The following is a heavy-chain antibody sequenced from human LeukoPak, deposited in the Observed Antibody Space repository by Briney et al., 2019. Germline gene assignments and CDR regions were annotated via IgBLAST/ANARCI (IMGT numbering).Heavy chain of an antibody. CDR2: LRGNDESS. J-gene: IGHJ6*03. Sequence: GGSLRLSCAASGFSFSNFAVSWVRQAPGKGLEWVSRLRGNDESSFYADSVKGRFTISRDNSKNTLYLQMNSLRAEDTAVYYCAKGPSTSSVYYMDVWGKGTTVTVSS. CDR3: AKGPSTSSVYYMDV. CDR1: GFSFSNFA. D-gene: IGHD1-1*01. V-gene: IGHV3-23*01.